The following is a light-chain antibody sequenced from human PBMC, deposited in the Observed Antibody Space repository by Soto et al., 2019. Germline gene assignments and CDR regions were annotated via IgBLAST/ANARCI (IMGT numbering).Light chain of an antibody. CDR3: QQAFSAEWT. CDR1: QSIGTF. Sequence: IQMSQSPSSVSASVGDRVSITCRASQSIGTFLNWYQQKPGEAPNLLIHTSFTLYSGVPSRFSGTGSGTDFTLTISSLQPEDFATYFCQQAFSAEWTFGQGTKVDIK. J-gene: IGKJ1*01. CDR2: TSF. V-gene: IGKV1-39*01.